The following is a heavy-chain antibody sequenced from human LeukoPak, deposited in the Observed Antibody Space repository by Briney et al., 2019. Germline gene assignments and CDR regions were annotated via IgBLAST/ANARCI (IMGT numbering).Heavy chain of an antibody. V-gene: IGHV4-59*12. Sequence: SETLSLTCTVSGGSISSYYWSWIRQPPGKGLEWIGYIYYSGSTNYNPSLKSRVTISVDTSKNQFSLKLSSVTAADTAVYYCAREGDGYNWSYWGQGTLVTVSS. D-gene: IGHD5-24*01. CDR3: AREGDGYNWSY. CDR1: GGSISSYY. J-gene: IGHJ4*02. CDR2: IYYSGST.